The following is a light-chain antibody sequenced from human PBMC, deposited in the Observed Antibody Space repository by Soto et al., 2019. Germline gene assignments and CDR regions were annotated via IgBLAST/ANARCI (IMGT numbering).Light chain of an antibody. CDR1: SSDVGGYNY. Sequence: QSALTQPASVSGSPRQSITISCTGTSSDVGGYNYVSWYQQHPGKAPKVLISDVSNRPSGISNRFSGSKSGNTASLTISGLQAEDEADYYCSSYTSIDTWVFGTGTKLTVL. V-gene: IGLV2-14*01. CDR3: SSYTSIDTWV. J-gene: IGLJ1*01. CDR2: DVS.